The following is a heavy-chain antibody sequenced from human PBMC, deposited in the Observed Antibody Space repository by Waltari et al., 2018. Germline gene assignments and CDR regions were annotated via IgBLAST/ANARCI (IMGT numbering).Heavy chain of an antibody. CDR1: GGSISSSSYY. CDR2: IYYSGST. CDR3: ARERGTMVTTVLD. D-gene: IGHD4-17*01. J-gene: IGHJ4*02. V-gene: IGHV4-39*07. Sequence: QLQLQESGPGLVKPSETLSLTCTVSGGSISSSSYYWGWIRQPPGKGLEWIGSIYYSGSTYYNPSLKSRVTISVDTSKNQFSLKLSSVTAADTAVYYCARERGTMVTTVLDWGQGTLVTVSS.